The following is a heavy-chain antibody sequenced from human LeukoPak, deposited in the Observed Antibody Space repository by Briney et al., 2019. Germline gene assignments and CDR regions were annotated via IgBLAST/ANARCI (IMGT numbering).Heavy chain of an antibody. CDR3: AKGLGLRHDAFDI. CDR1: GFTFSSYA. J-gene: IGHJ3*02. V-gene: IGHV3-23*01. Sequence: PGGSLRLSCAGSGFTFSSYAMSWVRQAPGKGLEWVSDMSGGSTYYADSVKGRFTISRDNSKNTLYLQMNSLRAEDTAVYYCAKGLGLRHDAFDIWGQGTMVTVSS. CDR2: MSGGST. D-gene: IGHD5/OR15-5a*01.